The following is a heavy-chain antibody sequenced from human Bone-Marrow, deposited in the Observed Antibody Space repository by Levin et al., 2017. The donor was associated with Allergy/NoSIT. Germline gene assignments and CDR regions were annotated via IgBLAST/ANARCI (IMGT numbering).Heavy chain of an antibody. CDR1: GYSIRSAYY. D-gene: IGHD1-26*01. V-gene: IGHV4-38-2*02. CDR3: VRDGGYQLLPLLSYFDY. Sequence: SQTLSLTRSVSGYSIRSAYYWGWIRQTPGKGLEWIGSVFHTGTTSYNPSLQSRVTMSRDTSKNHFSLQLRSVTAADTAIYYCVRDGGYQLLPLLSYFDYWGQGALVTVSS. J-gene: IGHJ4*02. CDR2: VFHTGTT.